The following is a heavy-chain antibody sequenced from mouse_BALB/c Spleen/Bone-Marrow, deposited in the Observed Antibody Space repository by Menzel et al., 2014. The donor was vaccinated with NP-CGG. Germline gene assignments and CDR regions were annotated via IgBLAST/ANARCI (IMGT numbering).Heavy chain of an antibody. CDR2: FHPYNDET. Sequence: VQLQQSGAELVKPGASVKMSCKAFGYTFTTYPIEWMKQNHGKGLEWIGNFHPYNDETTYNEKFKVKAKLTVEKSSSTAYLELGRLTSDDSAVYDCASSLRSYAMDYWGQGTSVTVSS. CDR1: GYTFTTYP. V-gene: IGHV1-47*01. D-gene: IGHD6-2*01. J-gene: IGHJ4*01. CDR3: ASSLRSYAMDY.